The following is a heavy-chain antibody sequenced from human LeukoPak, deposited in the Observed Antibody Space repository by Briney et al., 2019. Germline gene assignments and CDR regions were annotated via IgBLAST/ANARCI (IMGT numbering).Heavy chain of an antibody. J-gene: IGHJ4*02. D-gene: IGHD4-17*01. Sequence: SQTLSLTCTVSGGSISSGDYYWSWLRQPPGKGREWIGYIYYSESTYYNPSLKSRVIISVDTTKNEFSLKLSSVPAAVTAVYYCARDGDYGFFDYWGQGTPVTVSS. V-gene: IGHV4-30-4*01. CDR2: IYYSEST. CDR1: GGSISSGDYY. CDR3: ARDGDYGFFDY.